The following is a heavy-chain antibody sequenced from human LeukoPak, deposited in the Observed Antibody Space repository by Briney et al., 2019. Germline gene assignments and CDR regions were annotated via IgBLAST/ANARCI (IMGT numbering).Heavy chain of an antibody. CDR2: ISGSGDNT. CDR3: AKGSYYDSSGSFYFDY. CDR1: GFTFSSYA. V-gene: IGHV3-23*01. J-gene: IGHJ4*02. D-gene: IGHD3-22*01. Sequence: PGGSLRLSCAASGFTFSSYAMSWVRQAPGKGLEWVSGISGSGDNTYYADCVKGRFTISRDNSKNTLYVQVNSLGTEDTAAYYCAKGSYYDSSGSFYFDYWGQGTLVTVSS.